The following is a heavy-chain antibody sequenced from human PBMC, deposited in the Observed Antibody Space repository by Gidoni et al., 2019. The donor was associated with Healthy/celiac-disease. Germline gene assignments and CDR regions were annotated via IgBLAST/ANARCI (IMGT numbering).Heavy chain of an antibody. CDR2: SSGSGGST. J-gene: IGHJ4*02. Sequence: EVQLLESGGGLVQPGGSLRPPCAAFGFTFSRYAMSWVRQAPGKGLEWVSASSGSGGSTYYADSVKGRFTISRDNSKNTLYLQMNSLRAEDTAVYYCAKGNYYDSSGYYLPFDYWGQGTLVTVSS. V-gene: IGHV3-23*01. CDR1: GFTFSRYA. CDR3: AKGNYYDSSGYYLPFDY. D-gene: IGHD3-22*01.